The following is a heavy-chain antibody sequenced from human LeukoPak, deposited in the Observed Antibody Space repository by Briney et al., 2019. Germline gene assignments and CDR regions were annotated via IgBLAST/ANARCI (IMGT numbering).Heavy chain of an antibody. Sequence: GGSLRLSCAASGFTFSSYSMMWVRQAPGKGLEWVSYISSSSTTIHYADSVKGRFTISRDNAKNSVYLQMKSLRAEDTAVYYCAKALRRGGTIDYWGQGTLVTVSS. D-gene: IGHD3-10*01. CDR3: AKALRRGGTIDY. V-gene: IGHV3-48*01. CDR1: GFTFSSYS. CDR2: ISSSSTTI. J-gene: IGHJ4*02.